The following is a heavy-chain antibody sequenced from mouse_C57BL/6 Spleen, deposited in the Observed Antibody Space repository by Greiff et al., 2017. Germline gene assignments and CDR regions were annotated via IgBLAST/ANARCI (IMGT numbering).Heavy chain of an antibody. CDR2: IRNKANGYTT. Sequence: EVQRVESGGGLVQPGGSLSLSCAASGFTFTDYYMSWVRQPPGKALEWLGFIRNKANGYTTEYSASVKGRFTISRDNSQSILYLQMSALRAEDSATYYCARYRGGGGLDWYFDVWGTGTTVTVSS. J-gene: IGHJ1*03. D-gene: IGHD6-1*01. V-gene: IGHV7-3*01. CDR1: GFTFTDYY. CDR3: ARYRGGGGLDWYFDV.